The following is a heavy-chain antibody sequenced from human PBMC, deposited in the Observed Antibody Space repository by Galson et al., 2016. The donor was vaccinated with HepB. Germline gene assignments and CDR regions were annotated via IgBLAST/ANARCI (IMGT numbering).Heavy chain of an antibody. Sequence: SVKVSCKASGYTFKSYGLSWVRQAPGKGLEWMGWIDPHNGNTKYAQKVQGRVTLTTDTSTTTVYMELRTLTSDDTAVYYCARDAGYNSGWSFDFWGQGALVSVSS. V-gene: IGHV1-18*01. CDR3: ARDAGYNSGWSFDF. J-gene: IGHJ4*02. CDR2: IDPHNGNT. CDR1: GYTFKSYG. D-gene: IGHD6-19*01.